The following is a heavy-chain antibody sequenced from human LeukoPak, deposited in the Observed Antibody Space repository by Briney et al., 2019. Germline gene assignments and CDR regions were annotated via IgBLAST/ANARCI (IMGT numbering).Heavy chain of an antibody. CDR1: GGSFSGYY. J-gene: IGHJ5*02. D-gene: IGHD3-9*01. CDR3: ARQSIRYYDILTGYNGNWFDP. Sequence: SETLSLTCAVYGGSFSGYYWSWIRQPPGKGLEWIGSIYYSGSTYYNPSLKSRVTISVDTSKNQFSLKLSSVTAADTAVYYCARQSIRYYDILTGYNGNWFDPWGQGTLVTVSS. V-gene: IGHV4-34*01. CDR2: IYYSGST.